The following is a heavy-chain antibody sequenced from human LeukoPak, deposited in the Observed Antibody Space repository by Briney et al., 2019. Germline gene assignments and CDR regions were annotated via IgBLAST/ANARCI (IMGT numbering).Heavy chain of an antibody. V-gene: IGHV1-18*01. J-gene: IGHJ4*02. Sequence: ASVKVSCKASGYTFINYDFSWVRQAPGQGLEWMGWISAYNGNTNYAQKLQGRVTMTTDTSTSTAYMELRSLRSDDTAVYYCARVTSYDFWSGYYYFDYWGQGTLVTVSS. D-gene: IGHD3-3*01. CDR3: ARVTSYDFWSGYYYFDY. CDR2: ISAYNGNT. CDR1: GYTFINYD.